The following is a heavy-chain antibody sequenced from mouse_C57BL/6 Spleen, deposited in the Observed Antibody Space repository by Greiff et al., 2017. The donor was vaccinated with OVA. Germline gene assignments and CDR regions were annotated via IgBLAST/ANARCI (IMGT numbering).Heavy chain of an antibody. CDR3: ARGWYRLLDGPYGRRDWFAY. CDR1: GYTFTDYY. D-gene: IGHD1-1*02. V-gene: IGHV1-26*01. J-gene: IGHJ3*01. CDR2: INPNNGGT. Sequence: EVQLQQSGPELVKPGASVKISCKASGYTFTDYYMNWVKQSHGKSLEWIGDINPNNGGTSYNQKFKGKATLTVDKSSSTAYMELRSLTSEDSAVYYCARGWYRLLDGPYGRRDWFAYWGQGTLVTVSA.